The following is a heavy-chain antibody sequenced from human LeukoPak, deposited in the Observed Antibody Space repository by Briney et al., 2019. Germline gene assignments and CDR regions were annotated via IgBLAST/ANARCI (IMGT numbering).Heavy chain of an antibody. D-gene: IGHD6-19*01. CDR1: GGSISSSSYY. Sequence: PSETLSLTCTVSGGSISSSSYYWGWIRQPPGKGLEWIGSIYYSGSTYYNPSLKSRVTISVDTSKNQFSLKLSSVTAADTAVYYCARDSSSGYYPGLYFQHWGQGTLVTVSS. V-gene: IGHV4-39*07. CDR3: ARDSSSGYYPGLYFQH. J-gene: IGHJ1*01. CDR2: IYYSGST.